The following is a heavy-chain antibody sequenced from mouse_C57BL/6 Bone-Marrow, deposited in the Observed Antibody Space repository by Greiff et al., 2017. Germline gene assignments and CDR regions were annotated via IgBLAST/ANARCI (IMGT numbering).Heavy chain of an antibody. D-gene: IGHD1-1*01. J-gene: IGHJ4*01. Sequence: QVQLQQPGAELVKPGASVKLSCKASGYTFTSYWMHWVKQRPGQGLEWIGMIHPNSGSTNYNEKFKSKATLTVDKSSSTAYMQPSSLRSEDFAVYYCARPTTVSYYYAMDYWGQGTSVTVSS. V-gene: IGHV1-64*01. CDR1: GYTFTSYW. CDR3: ARPTTVSYYYAMDY. CDR2: IHPNSGST.